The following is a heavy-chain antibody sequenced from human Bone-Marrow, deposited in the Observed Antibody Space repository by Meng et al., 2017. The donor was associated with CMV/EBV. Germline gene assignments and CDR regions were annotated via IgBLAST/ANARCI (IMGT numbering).Heavy chain of an antibody. Sequence: FSSYSRNWVRQAPGKGLEWVSSISSSSSYIYYADSVKGRLTISRDNAKNSLYLQMNSLRAEDTAVYYCARSGDYCSSTSCFPGYFDYWGQGTLVTVSS. CDR2: ISSSSSYI. V-gene: IGHV3-21*01. J-gene: IGHJ4*02. CDR3: ARSGDYCSSTSCFPGYFDY. D-gene: IGHD2-2*01. CDR1: FSSYS.